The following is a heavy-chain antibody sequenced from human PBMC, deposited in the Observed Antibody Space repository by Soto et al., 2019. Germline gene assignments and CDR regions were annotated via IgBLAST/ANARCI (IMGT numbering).Heavy chain of an antibody. Sequence: SETLSLTCTVSGGSISSSSYYWDWLRQPPGKGLEWVGAVYCSGTNYYNPSLKSRVTVSVDTSKHQFSLKLTVVTAADTAVYFCARGELEPTDNDAFDIWGQGTMVTVSS. V-gene: IGHV4-39*01. CDR2: VYCSGTN. CDR1: GGSISSSSYY. CDR3: ARGELEPTDNDAFDI. J-gene: IGHJ3*02. D-gene: IGHD1-1*01.